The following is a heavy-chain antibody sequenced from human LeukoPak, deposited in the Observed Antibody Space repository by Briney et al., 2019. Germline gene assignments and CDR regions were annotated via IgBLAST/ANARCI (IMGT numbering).Heavy chain of an antibody. Sequence: GGSLRLSCAASGFTFDDYGMSWVRQAPGKGLEWVSGINWNGGSTGYADSVKGRFTISRDNAKNSLYLQMNSLRAEDTALYYCAKDRGYQLLNAFDIWGQGTMVTVSS. V-gene: IGHV3-20*04. CDR3: AKDRGYQLLNAFDI. CDR2: INWNGGST. J-gene: IGHJ3*02. D-gene: IGHD2-2*01. CDR1: GFTFDDYG.